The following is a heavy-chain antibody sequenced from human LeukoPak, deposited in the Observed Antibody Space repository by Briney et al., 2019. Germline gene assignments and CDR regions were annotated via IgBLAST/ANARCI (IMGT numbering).Heavy chain of an antibody. Sequence: GGSLRLSCAASGFTFSSYAMNWVRQAPGKGLEWVSYISSSSSTIYYADSVKGRFTISRDNAKNSLYLQMNSLRAEDTAVYYCARTPYDYGSGSYNYYYYYMDVWGKGTTVTVSS. CDR2: ISSSSSTI. D-gene: IGHD3-10*01. V-gene: IGHV3-48*01. J-gene: IGHJ6*03. CDR3: ARTPYDYGSGSYNYYYYYMDV. CDR1: GFTFSSYA.